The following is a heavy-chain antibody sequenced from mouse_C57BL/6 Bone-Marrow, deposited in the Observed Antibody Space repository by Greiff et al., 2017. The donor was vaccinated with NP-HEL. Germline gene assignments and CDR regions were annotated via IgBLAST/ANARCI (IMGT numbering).Heavy chain of an antibody. V-gene: IGHV5-12*01. Sequence: EVQLVESGGGLVQPGGSLKLSCAASGFTFSDYYMYWVRQTPEKRLEWVAYISNGGGSTYYPDTVKGRFTISRDNAKNTLYLQMSRLKSEDTAMYYCARPQLTGPWFAYWGQGTLVTVSA. CDR3: ARPQLTGPWFAY. J-gene: IGHJ3*01. CDR1: GFTFSDYY. CDR2: ISNGGGST. D-gene: IGHD4-1*01.